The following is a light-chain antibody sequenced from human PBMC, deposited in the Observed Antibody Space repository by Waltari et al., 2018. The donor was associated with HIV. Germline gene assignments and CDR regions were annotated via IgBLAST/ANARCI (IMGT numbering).Light chain of an antibody. V-gene: IGLV2-11*01. J-gene: IGLJ3*02. CDR1: SSDVGGYNY. CDR3: CSYADNYTWV. CDR2: DVN. Sequence: QSALTQPRSMSGSPGQSVTISCTGTSSDVGGYNYVSWYQQHPGKAPKLMIFDVNKRPSGVPDRFSGSKSGNTASLTISGLHAEDEADYYCCSYADNYTWVFGGGTKLTVL.